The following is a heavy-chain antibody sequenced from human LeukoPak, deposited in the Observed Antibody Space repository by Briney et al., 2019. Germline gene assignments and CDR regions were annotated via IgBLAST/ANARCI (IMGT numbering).Heavy chain of an antibody. D-gene: IGHD2-2*01. CDR3: ARGAAEGYCSSTSCYAPGGY. Sequence: GGSLRLSCAASGFTFSSYAMPWVRQAPGKGLGWVAVISYDGSNKYYADCVKGRFTISRDNSKNTLYLQMNSLRAEDTAVYYCARGAAEGYCSSTSCYAPGGYWGQGTLVTVSS. CDR1: GFTFSSYA. V-gene: IGHV3-30-3*01. J-gene: IGHJ4*02. CDR2: ISYDGSNK.